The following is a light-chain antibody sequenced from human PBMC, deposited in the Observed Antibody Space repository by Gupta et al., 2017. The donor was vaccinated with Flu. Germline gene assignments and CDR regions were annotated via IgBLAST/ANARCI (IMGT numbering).Light chain of an antibody. CDR3: CSYAGTFTFV. CDR2: GVT. J-gene: IGLJ2*01. CDR1: SSDVGNYDY. V-gene: IGLV2-11*03. Sequence: SVTISCTGTSSDVGNYDYVSWYQQHPGKAPKLMIYGVTMRPSGVPDRFSGSKSGNTASLAISGLQAEDEADYYCCSYAGTFTFVFGGGTKLTVL.